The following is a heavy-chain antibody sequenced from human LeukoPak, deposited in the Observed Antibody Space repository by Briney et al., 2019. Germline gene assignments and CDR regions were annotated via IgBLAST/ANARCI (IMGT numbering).Heavy chain of an antibody. V-gene: IGHV3-66*01. CDR3: ARTYFYYYGMDV. D-gene: IGHD2/OR15-2a*01. J-gene: IGHJ6*02. CDR2: FYGANNT. CDR1: GFTFDDYA. Sequence: GRSLRLSCAASGFTFDDYAMPWVRQAPGKGLEWVSVFYGANNTYYADSVKGRFTISRDNSKNTLYLQMNSLRAEDTAVYYCARTYFYYYGMDVWGQGTAVTVSS.